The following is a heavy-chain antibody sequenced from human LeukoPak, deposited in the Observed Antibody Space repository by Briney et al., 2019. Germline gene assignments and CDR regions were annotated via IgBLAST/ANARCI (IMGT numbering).Heavy chain of an antibody. D-gene: IGHD3-3*01. CDR2: INHSGST. CDR3: ARGLWSGYPHFDY. J-gene: IGHJ4*02. CDR1: GGSFSGYY. V-gene: IGHV4-34*01. Sequence: GSLRLSCAVYGGSFSGYYWSWIRQPPGKGLEWIGEINHSGSTNYNPSLKSRVTISVDTSKNQFSLKLSSVTAADTAVYYCARGLWSGYPHFDYWGQGTLVTVSS.